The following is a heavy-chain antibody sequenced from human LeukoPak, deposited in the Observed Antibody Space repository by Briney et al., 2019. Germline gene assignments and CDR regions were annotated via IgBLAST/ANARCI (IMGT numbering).Heavy chain of an antibody. J-gene: IGHJ1*01. V-gene: IGHV3-48*03. D-gene: IGHD2-21*02. CDR3: ATPPYCGGDCLEYFQH. Sequence: PGGSLRLSCAASGFTFSSYEMNWVRQAPGKGLEWVSYISSSGSTIYYADSVKGRFTISRDNAKNSLYLQMTSLRAEDTAVYYCATPPYCGGDCLEYFQHWGQGTLVTVSS. CDR1: GFTFSSYE. CDR2: ISSSGSTI.